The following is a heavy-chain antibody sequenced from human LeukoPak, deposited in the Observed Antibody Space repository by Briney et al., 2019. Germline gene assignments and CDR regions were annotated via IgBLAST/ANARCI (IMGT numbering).Heavy chain of an antibody. V-gene: IGHV4-59*08. CDR1: GGSISTYY. CDR3: ARRGYSSGYMYFDY. CDR2: IYYSGST. Sequence: ETLSLTCTVSGGSISTYYWNWIRQPPGKGLEWIGYIYYSGSTNYNPSLKSRVTISVDTSKNQFSLKLSSVTAADTAVYYCARRGYSSGYMYFDYWGQGTLVTVSS. D-gene: IGHD3-22*01. J-gene: IGHJ4*02.